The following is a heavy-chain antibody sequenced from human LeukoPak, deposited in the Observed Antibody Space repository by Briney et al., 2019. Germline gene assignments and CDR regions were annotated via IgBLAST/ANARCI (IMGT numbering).Heavy chain of an antibody. CDR3: ARGKGGPITIFGVVMTPRTYYYYGMDV. J-gene: IGHJ6*02. D-gene: IGHD3-3*01. Sequence: SETLSLTCTVSGGSISSSSYYWGWIRQPPGKGLEWIGSIYYSGSTYYNPSLKSRVTISVDTSKNQFSLKLSSVTAADTAVYYCARGKGGPITIFGVVMTPRTYYYYGMDVWGQGTTVTVSS. CDR2: IYYSGST. V-gene: IGHV4-39*01. CDR1: GGSISSSSYY.